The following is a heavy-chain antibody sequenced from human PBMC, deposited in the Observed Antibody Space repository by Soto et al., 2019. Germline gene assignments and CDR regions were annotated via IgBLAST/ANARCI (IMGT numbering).Heavy chain of an antibody. CDR3: ARVSGSYLQFDY. CDR2: VYHSGTT. J-gene: IGHJ4*02. CDR1: GNSISSGYY. D-gene: IGHD1-26*01. Sequence: SETLSLTCAVSGNSISSGYYWGWIRQPPGKGLDWIGSVYHSGTTYYNPSLKSRFTISVATSKNQFSLKQSSVTAAAAAVYDCARVSGSYLQFDYCGQGTLVAVSS. V-gene: IGHV4-38-2*01.